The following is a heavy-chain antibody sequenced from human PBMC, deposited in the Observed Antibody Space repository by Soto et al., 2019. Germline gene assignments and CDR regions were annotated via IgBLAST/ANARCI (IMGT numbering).Heavy chain of an antibody. D-gene: IGHD1-1*01. CDR3: ARAGTYNWV. J-gene: IGHJ4*02. V-gene: IGHV3-66*01. Sequence: ELQLVASGGGLVQPGGSLRLSCAASGFTVSNNYLRWVRQAPGKGLEWVSLIYSGGDTYYADSVKGRFTISRDSSKNTLYLQMNSLRAEDTAVYDCARAGTYNWVGGQGILVTVSS. CDR2: IYSGGDT. CDR1: GFTVSNNY.